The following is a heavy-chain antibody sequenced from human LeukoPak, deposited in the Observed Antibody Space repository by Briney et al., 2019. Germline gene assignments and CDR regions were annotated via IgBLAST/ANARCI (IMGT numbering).Heavy chain of an antibody. J-gene: IGHJ4*02. V-gene: IGHV1-18*01. CDR2: ISAYNGGT. CDR3: AKGGAMVATIDY. Sequence: ASVKVSCKTSGYTFTSYYINWVRQAPGQGLEWVGWISAYNGGTNYAQKFQGRVTMTIGTSTTTAYMDLTSLTSDDTAMYYCAKGGAMVATIDYWGQGTLVTVSS. CDR1: GYTFTSYY. D-gene: IGHD5-18*01.